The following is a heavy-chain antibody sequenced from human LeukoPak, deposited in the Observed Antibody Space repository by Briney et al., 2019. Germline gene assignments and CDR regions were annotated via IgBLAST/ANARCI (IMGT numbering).Heavy chain of an antibody. CDR3: AKDDAWLRFGE. J-gene: IGHJ4*02. CDR1: GFTFSNHG. CDR2: ISPSGDIT. D-gene: IGHD5-12*01. Sequence: GGSLRLSCATSGFTFSNHGMDWVRQAPGKGLEWVSGISPSGDITYYADSVKGRFTISRDNSKNTLYLEVISLAAEDTAVYYCAKDDAWLRFGEWSQGTLVTVSS. V-gene: IGHV3-23*01.